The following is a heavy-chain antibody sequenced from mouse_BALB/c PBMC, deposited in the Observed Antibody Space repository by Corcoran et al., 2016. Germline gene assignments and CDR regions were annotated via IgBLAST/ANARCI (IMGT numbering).Heavy chain of an antibody. CDR2: ILPGSGST. J-gene: IGHJ4*01. CDR1: GYTFSSYW. D-gene: IGHD6-1*01. V-gene: IGHV1-9*01. Sequence: QVQLQQSGAELMKPGASVKISCKATGYTFSSYWIEWVKQRPGNGLEWIGEILPGSGSTNYNEKFKGKATFTADTSSNTAYMQLSSLTSEDSVVYYCARGLEGNYAMDYWGQGTSVTVSS. CDR3: ARGLEGNYAMDY.